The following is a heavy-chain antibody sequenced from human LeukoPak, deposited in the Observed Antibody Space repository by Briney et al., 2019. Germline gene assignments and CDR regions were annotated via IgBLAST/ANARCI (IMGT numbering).Heavy chain of an antibody. CDR3: ARGYVRGVVKPAGYIDY. CDR2: INHSGST. V-gene: IGHV4-34*01. CDR1: GFTFSSYA. Sequence: GSLRLSCAASGFTFSSYAMSWIRQPPGKGLEWIGEINHSGSTNYNPSLKSRVTISVDTSKNQFSLKLSSVTAADTAVYYCARGYVRGVVKPAGYIDYWGQGTLVTVSS. D-gene: IGHD3-10*02. J-gene: IGHJ4*02.